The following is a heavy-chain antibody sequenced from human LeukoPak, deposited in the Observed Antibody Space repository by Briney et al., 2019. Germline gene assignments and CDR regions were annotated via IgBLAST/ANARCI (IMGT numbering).Heavy chain of an antibody. Sequence: GGSLRLSCAASGFTFSSYSMNWVRQAPGKGLEWVSSISSSSSYIYYADSVKGRFTISRDNAKNSLYLQMNSLRAEDTAVYYCARVGGDGYNEYYYYYYYMDVWGKGTTVTVSS. J-gene: IGHJ6*03. CDR1: GFTFSSYS. CDR3: ARVGGDGYNEYYYYYYYMDV. CDR2: ISSSSSYI. V-gene: IGHV3-21*01. D-gene: IGHD5-24*01.